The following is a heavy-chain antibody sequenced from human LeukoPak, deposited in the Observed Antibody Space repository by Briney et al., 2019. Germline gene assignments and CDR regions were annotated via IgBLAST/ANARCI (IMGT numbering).Heavy chain of an antibody. Sequence: SETLSLTCTVSGGSISSRTYYWGWIRQPPGKGLEWIGTIYYSGTTYYNPSLKSRVTISLDTSKNQFSLKLSSVTAADTAVYYCARGSGEMASRGGFDIWGQGTMVTASS. CDR2: IYYSGTT. V-gene: IGHV4-39*07. D-gene: IGHD5-24*01. CDR1: GGSISSRTYY. CDR3: ARGSGEMASRGGFDI. J-gene: IGHJ3*02.